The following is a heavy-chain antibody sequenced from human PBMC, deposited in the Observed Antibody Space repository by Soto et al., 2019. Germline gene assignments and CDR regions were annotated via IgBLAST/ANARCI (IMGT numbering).Heavy chain of an antibody. Sequence: QVQLQESGPGLVKPSQTLSLTCTVSGGSISSGDYYWSWIRQPPGKGLEWIGYIYYSGSTYYNPYLKSRVTISVDTSKNQFSLKLSSVTAADTAVYYCARAAIVLMVYDMIDGMDVWGQGTTVTVSS. CDR1: GGSISSGDYY. CDR2: IYYSGST. D-gene: IGHD2-8*01. CDR3: ARAAIVLMVYDMIDGMDV. V-gene: IGHV4-30-4*01. J-gene: IGHJ6*02.